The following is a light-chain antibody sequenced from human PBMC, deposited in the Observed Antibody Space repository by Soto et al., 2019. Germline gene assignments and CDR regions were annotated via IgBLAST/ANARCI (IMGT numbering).Light chain of an antibody. Sequence: EIVLTQSPGPLSLSPGERATLSCMSSQSVSSNNLAWYQQRPGQAPRVVIHVASTMATGIPERCSGSGSGRSFTITISRLETKGFAVEDGQQYGWSPFTFGPGTKVDIK. CDR1: QSVSSNN. J-gene: IGKJ3*01. CDR3: QQYGWSPFT. CDR2: VAS. V-gene: IGKV3-20*01.